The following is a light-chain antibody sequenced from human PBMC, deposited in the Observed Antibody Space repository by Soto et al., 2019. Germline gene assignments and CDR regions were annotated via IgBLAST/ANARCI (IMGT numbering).Light chain of an antibody. CDR3: QQNYSTTRK. CDR1: QSISSY. V-gene: IGKV1-39*01. J-gene: IGKJ1*01. Sequence: DIQMTQSPSSLSASVGDRVTITCRASQSISSYLNWYQQKPGKVLKLLIYAASSLQSGVPSRFSGGGSATDYTLTISSLRTEDLATYDCQQNYSTTRKFGQGTKVEIK. CDR2: AAS.